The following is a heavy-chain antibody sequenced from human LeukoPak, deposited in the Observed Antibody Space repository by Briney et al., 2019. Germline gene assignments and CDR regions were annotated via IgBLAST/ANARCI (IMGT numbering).Heavy chain of an antibody. CDR2: ISWNSGSI. J-gene: IGHJ6*03. D-gene: IGHD3-10*01. CDR1: GFTFDDYA. CDR3: ARVLSGRGSLYSYYYYMDV. Sequence: GGSLRLSCAASGFTFDDYAMHWVRQAPGKGLEWVSGISWNSGSIGYADSVKGRFTISRDNAKNSLYLQMNSLRAEDTAVYYCARVLSGRGSLYSYYYYMDVWGKGTTVTISS. V-gene: IGHV3-9*01.